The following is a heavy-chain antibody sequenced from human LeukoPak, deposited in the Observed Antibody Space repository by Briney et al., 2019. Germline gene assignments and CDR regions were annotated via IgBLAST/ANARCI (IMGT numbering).Heavy chain of an antibody. Sequence: GASVKVSCKTSGYTFATYFMHWVRQAPGQGLEWMGYIKPNSGVTNYAQKFRGRVTMTWDTSISTAYTELSGLTSDDTAIYYCARPTYCGSNCYFNFDYWGQGTLVTVSS. CDR3: ARPTYCGSNCYFNFDY. CDR2: IKPNSGVT. D-gene: IGHD2-21*02. J-gene: IGHJ4*02. CDR1: GYTFATYF. V-gene: IGHV1-2*02.